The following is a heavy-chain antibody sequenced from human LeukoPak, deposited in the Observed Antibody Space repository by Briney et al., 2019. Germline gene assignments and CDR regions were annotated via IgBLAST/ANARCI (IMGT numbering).Heavy chain of an antibody. CDR1: GDSLTSGSRY. Sequence: PSETLSLTCTVSGDSLTSGSRYWSWIRQPAGKGLEWIGHFYSSTRTTYNPSLESRVTISGDTAKNQFSLKLDSVNAADTAVYFCARCMSELDYGEYDYYYHMDVWGKGTTVTVSS. J-gene: IGHJ6*04. V-gene: IGHV4-61*09. CDR3: ARCMSELDYGEYDYYYHMDV. CDR2: FYSSTRT. D-gene: IGHD4-17*01.